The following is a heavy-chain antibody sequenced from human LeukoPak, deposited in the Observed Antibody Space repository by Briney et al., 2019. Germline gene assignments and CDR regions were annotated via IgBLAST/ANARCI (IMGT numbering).Heavy chain of an antibody. V-gene: IGHV5-51*01. CDR2: IYPGDSDT. Sequence: GESLKISCKGSGYRFTDYWIGWVRQVPGKGLEWMGIIYPGDSDTRYSPSFQGQVTISADKSINTAHQQWSSLKASDTAMYYCARGAAGTTPDYYYFGLDVWGQGTTVRVSS. CDR3: ARGAAGTTPDYYYFGLDV. J-gene: IGHJ6*02. CDR1: GYRFTDYW. D-gene: IGHD1-7*01.